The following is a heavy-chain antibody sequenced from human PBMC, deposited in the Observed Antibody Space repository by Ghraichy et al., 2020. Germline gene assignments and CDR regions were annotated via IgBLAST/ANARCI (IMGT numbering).Heavy chain of an antibody. J-gene: IGHJ4*02. Sequence: LSLTCAASGFTFSSYSMNWVRQAPGKGLEWVSSISSSSSYIYYADSVKGRFTISRDNAKNSLYLQMNSLRAEDTAVYYCASDPTGGFDYWGQGTLVTVSS. D-gene: IGHD7-27*01. V-gene: IGHV3-21*01. CDR3: ASDPTGGFDY. CDR1: GFTFSSYS. CDR2: ISSSSSYI.